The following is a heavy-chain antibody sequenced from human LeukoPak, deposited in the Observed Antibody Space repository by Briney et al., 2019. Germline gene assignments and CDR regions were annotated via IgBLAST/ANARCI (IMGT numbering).Heavy chain of an antibody. V-gene: IGHV3-23*01. D-gene: IGHD3-16*01. J-gene: IGHJ6*02. CDR2: ISGSGGST. CDR1: GFTFSSYA. Sequence: PGGSLRLSCAASGFTFSSYAMSWVRQAPGKGLEWVSAISGSGGSTYYADSVKGRFTISRDNSKNTLYLQMNSLRAEDTAVHYCAKENWALLYYYYGMDVWGQGTTVTVSS. CDR3: AKENWALLYYYYGMDV.